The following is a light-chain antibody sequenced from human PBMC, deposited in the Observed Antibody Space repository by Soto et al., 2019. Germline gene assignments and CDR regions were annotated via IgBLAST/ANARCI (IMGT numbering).Light chain of an antibody. CDR2: DAS. Sequence: DIQMTQSPSTLSASVGDRVTITCRASQSISSWLAWYQQKPGKAPKLLICDASSLESGVPSRLSGSGSGTEFTLTISSLQPDDFATYYCQQYNSYSWTFGQGTKVDIK. CDR1: QSISSW. J-gene: IGKJ1*01. V-gene: IGKV1-5*01. CDR3: QQYNSYSWT.